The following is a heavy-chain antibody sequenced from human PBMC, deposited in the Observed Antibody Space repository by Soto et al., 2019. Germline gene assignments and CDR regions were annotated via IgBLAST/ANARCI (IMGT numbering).Heavy chain of an antibody. CDR3: ARVAITLVRGVSFYYYYGMDV. Sequence: QVQLVQSGAEVKKPGASVKVSCKASGYTFTSYGITWVRQAPGQGLEWMGWISDYNGNTNYAQKLQGRVTMTTDTSTSTAYMELRSLRSDDTAVYYCARVAITLVRGVSFYYYYGMDVWGQGTTVTVSS. CDR1: GYTFTSYG. V-gene: IGHV1-18*01. CDR2: ISDYNGNT. J-gene: IGHJ6*02. D-gene: IGHD3-10*01.